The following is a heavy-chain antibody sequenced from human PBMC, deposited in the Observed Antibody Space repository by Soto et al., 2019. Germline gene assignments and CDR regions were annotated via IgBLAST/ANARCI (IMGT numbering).Heavy chain of an antibody. CDR2: IYPGDSDT. CDR1: GYSFTSYW. CDR3: ARRGYSGYGGHYYYGMDV. V-gene: IGHV5-51*01. Sequence: GESLKISCKGSGYSFTSYWIGWVRQMPGKGLEWMGIIYPGDSDTRYSPSFQGQVTISADKSISTAYLQWSSLKASDTAMYYCARRGYSGYGGHYYYGMDVWGQGTTVTVSS. J-gene: IGHJ6*02. D-gene: IGHD5-12*01.